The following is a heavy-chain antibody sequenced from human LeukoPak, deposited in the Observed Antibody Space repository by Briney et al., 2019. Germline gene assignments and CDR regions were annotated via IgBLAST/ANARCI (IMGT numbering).Heavy chain of an antibody. V-gene: IGHV1-46*01. CDR3: ARVGPGIAAEA. Sequence: ASVKVSCKASGYTFTNYFIHWVRQAPGQGLEWMGIINPRDRSTDYPQKFQGRVAMTRDTSTTTVHMVLSSLRSEDRAMYYCARVGPGIAAEAWGQGTLVTVSS. D-gene: IGHD6-13*01. J-gene: IGHJ4*02. CDR1: GYTFTNYF. CDR2: INPRDRST.